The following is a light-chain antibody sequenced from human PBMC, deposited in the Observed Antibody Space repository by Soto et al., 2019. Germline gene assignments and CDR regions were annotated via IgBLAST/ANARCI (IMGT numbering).Light chain of an antibody. CDR1: SSDVGAYNY. Sequence: QSALTQPASVSGSPGQSIAISCTGTSSDVGAYNYVSWYQQYPGKAPKLMIYDVSNRPSGVSNRFSGSKSGNTASLTISGLQAEDEADYYCCSYTTTSIYVFGAGTQLTVL. CDR2: DVS. J-gene: IGLJ1*01. CDR3: CSYTTTSIYV. V-gene: IGLV2-14*01.